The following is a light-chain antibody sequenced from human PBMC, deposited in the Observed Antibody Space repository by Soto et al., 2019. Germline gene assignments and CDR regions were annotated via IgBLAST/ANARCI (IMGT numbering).Light chain of an antibody. CDR2: GAS. CDR1: QSISSD. V-gene: IGKV3-15*01. J-gene: IGKJ1*01. Sequence: MTQSPSTLSASVGDRATITCRASQSISSDLAWYHQKPGQAPRLLIYGASTRATGIPARFSGSGSGTEFTLTINSLQSEDFAVYYCQQYNNWPRTFGQGTMVDIK. CDR3: QQYNNWPRT.